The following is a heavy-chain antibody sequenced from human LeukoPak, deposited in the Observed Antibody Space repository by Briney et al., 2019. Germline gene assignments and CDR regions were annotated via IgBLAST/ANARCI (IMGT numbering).Heavy chain of an antibody. Sequence: GGSLRLSCAASGFTFSSYAMSWVRQTPGKGLEWVSGISGNGGSTYYADSVKGRFTIYRDNSKNTLFLQMNSLRAEDTAIYYCAKIPVSYSSGWSNFDYWGQGTLVTVSS. J-gene: IGHJ4*02. V-gene: IGHV3-23*01. CDR3: AKIPVSYSSGWSNFDY. CDR1: GFTFSSYA. D-gene: IGHD6-19*01. CDR2: ISGNGGST.